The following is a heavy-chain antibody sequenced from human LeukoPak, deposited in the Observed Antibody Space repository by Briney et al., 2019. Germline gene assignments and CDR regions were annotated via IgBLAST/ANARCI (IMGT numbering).Heavy chain of an antibody. J-gene: IGHJ4*02. V-gene: IGHV1-18*01. Sequence: ASVKVSCKASGYTFISFGFSWVRQAPGQGPEWMGWISGYTGNTNYAQRFQGRGTMTTDTSTSTAYVELRTLRSDDTAVYYCVRDLNSAARSFFDYWGPGTLVTVSS. CDR3: VRDLNSAARSFFDY. CDR1: GYTFISFG. D-gene: IGHD6-6*01. CDR2: ISGYTGNT.